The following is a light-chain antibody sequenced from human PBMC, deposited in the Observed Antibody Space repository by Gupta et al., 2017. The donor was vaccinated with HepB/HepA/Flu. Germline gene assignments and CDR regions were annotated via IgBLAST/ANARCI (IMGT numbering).Light chain of an antibody. V-gene: IGLV2-14*03. J-gene: IGLJ2*01. Sequence: QSAPTQPAPVSASLGPSIPISCTGTTSDVGYYNFVSWYQKHPGKAPKLMIFDVSNRPSGVSDRFSGSKSGNTASLTISGLQAEDEADYYCCSYASSSTLVFGGGTQLTVL. CDR2: DVS. CDR3: CSYASSSTLV. CDR1: TSDVGYYNF.